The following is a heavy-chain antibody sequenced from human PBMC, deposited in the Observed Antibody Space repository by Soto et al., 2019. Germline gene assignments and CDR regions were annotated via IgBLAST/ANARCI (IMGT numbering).Heavy chain of an antibody. D-gene: IGHD2-2*01. CDR2: ISGSGGST. Sequence: PGGSLRLSCAASGFTFSSYAMSWVRQAPGKGLEWVSAISGSGGSTYYADSVKGRFTISRDNSKNTLYLQMNSLRAEDTAVYYCAKVIVVVPAAHYFDYWGQGTLVTVSS. CDR1: GFTFSSYA. CDR3: AKVIVVVPAAHYFDY. J-gene: IGHJ4*02. V-gene: IGHV3-23*01.